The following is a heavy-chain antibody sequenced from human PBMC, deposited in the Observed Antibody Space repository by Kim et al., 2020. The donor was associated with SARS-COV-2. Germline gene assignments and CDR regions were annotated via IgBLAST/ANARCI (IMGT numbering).Heavy chain of an antibody. Sequence: GGSLRLSCAASGFNFSNYGMHWVRQAPGKGLEWVSGICCDGGTKYYGDFLRGRITISRDSAKNVLYLQMSLLRADDTALYFCAKYDGVSGFPEGFD. CDR1: GFNFSNYG. V-gene: IGHV3-NL1*01. CDR2: ICCDGGTK. J-gene: IGHJ4*01. D-gene: IGHD4-17*01. CDR3: AKYDGVSGFPEGFD.